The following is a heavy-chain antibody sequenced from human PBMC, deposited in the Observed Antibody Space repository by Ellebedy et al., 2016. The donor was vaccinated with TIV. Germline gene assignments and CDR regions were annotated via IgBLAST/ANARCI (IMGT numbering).Heavy chain of an antibody. D-gene: IGHD2-21*01. CDR3: ATGRSSCRGDKCRHPISTAFDF. V-gene: IGHV4-30-2*01. J-gene: IGHJ3*01. CDR1: GGSISSDGYS. CDR2: IYHSGTS. Sequence: SETLSLTCAVSGGSISSDGYSWSWIRQPPGKGLEWIGCIYHSGTSYYNPSLERRVTISYDTSNSQISLSLTSVTAADTALYFCATGRSSCRGDKCRHPISTAFDFWGQGTMVTVSS.